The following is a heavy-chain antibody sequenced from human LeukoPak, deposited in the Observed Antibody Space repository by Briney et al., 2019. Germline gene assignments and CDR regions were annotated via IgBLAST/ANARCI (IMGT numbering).Heavy chain of an antibody. Sequence: ASVKVSCKASGYTFTSYDINWVRQATGQGLEWMGWMNPNSGNTGYAQKFQGRVTMTRNTSISTAYMELSSLRSEDTAVYYCARANHRNFDWLVVYYYYGMDVWGQGTTVTVSS. V-gene: IGHV1-8*01. J-gene: IGHJ6*02. CDR2: MNPNSGNT. CDR3: ARANHRNFDWLVVYYYYGMDV. CDR1: GYTFTSYD. D-gene: IGHD3-9*01.